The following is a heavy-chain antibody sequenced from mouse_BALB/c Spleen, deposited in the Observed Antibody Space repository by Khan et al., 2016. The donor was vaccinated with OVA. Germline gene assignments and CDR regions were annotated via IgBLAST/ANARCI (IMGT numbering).Heavy chain of an antibody. V-gene: IGHV14-3*02. CDR1: GFNIKDTY. D-gene: IGHD2-3*01. CDR3: ARPSYDPRDFEV. Sequence: VQLKESGAELVKPGASVKLSCTASGFNIKDTYLHWVKQRPEQGLEWIGRIAPATGKTQYDPKFQGKATITSDTSSNTSYLQFNSLTSEDTAVYYCARPSYDPRDFEVWGAGTTVTVSS. CDR2: IAPATGKT. J-gene: IGHJ1*01.